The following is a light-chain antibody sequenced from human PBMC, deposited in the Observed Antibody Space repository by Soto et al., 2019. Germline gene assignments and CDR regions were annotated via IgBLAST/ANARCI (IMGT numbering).Light chain of an antibody. CDR3: SSYTGSSTYVV. Sequence: QSALTQPASVSGSPGQSITISCTGTSSDVGGYNYVSWYQQHPGKAPKLMIYDVSNRPSGVSNCFSGSKSANTASLTISGRQAEDEADYYCSSYTGSSTYVVFGGGTKLTVL. CDR2: DVS. CDR1: SSDVGGYNY. V-gene: IGLV2-14*01. J-gene: IGLJ2*01.